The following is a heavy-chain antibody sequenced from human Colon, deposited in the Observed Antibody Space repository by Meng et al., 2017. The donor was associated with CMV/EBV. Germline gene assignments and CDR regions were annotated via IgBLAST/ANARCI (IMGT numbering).Heavy chain of an antibody. V-gene: IGHV3-21*01. CDR2: ISYTGSYI. J-gene: IGHJ4*02. D-gene: IGHD6-6*01. CDR1: GFTFTQYP. Sequence: GESLKISCAASGFTFTQYPMNWVRQAPGKGLEWVSSISYTGSYIAYADSVTVRFTISRDNANNSLYLQMISRRVEDTAVYYCARAPIAARQGYFDFWGQGALVTVSS. CDR3: ARAPIAARQGYFDF.